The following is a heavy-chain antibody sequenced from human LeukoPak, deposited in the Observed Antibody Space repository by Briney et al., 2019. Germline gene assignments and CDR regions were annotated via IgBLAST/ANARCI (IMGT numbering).Heavy chain of an antibody. CDR1: GFTFDDYA. CDR2: ISWNSGSI. CDR3: AKDIGSGWRGCYYGMDV. J-gene: IGHJ6*02. V-gene: IGHV3-9*01. D-gene: IGHD6-19*01. Sequence: PGGSLRLSCAASGFTFDDYAMHWVRQAPGKGLEWVSGISWNSGSIGYADSVKGRFTISRDNAKNSLYLQMNSLRAEDTALYYCAKDIGSGWRGCYYGMDVWGQGTTVTVSS.